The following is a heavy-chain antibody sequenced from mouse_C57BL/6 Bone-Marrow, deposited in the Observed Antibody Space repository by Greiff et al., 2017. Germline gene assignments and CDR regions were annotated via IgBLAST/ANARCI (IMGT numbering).Heavy chain of an antibody. CDR3: ARRRGIYYGYDGAMDY. J-gene: IGHJ4*01. CDR2: IDPSDSYT. V-gene: IGHV1-69*01. Sequence: QVQLQQPGAELVMPGASVKLSCKASGYTFTSYWMHWVKQRPGQGLEWIGEIDPSDSYTNYNQKFKGKSTLTVDKSSSTAYMQLSSLTSEDSAVYYCARRRGIYYGYDGAMDYGGQGTSVTVSS. CDR1: GYTFTSYW. D-gene: IGHD2-2*01.